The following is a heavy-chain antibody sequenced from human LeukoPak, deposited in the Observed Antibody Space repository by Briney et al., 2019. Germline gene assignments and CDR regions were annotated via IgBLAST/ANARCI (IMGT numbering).Heavy chain of an antibody. J-gene: IGHJ4*02. Sequence: PGGSLRLSCAASGLTFSSYSMNWVRQAPGKGLEWVSSISSSSSYIYYADSVKGRFTLSRDNAKNSLYQQMNSLRAEDTAVYYCAGDFHCGIFYGLLDYWGQGTLVTVSS. CDR2: ISSSSSYI. CDR3: AGDFHCGIFYGLLDY. D-gene: IGHD1-26*01. CDR1: GLTFSSYS. V-gene: IGHV3-21*01.